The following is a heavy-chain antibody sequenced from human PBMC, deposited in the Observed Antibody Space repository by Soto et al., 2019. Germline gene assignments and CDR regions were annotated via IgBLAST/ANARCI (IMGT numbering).Heavy chain of an antibody. J-gene: IGHJ4*02. CDR1: SFSLSTYHMG. CDR3: AHAGDYDRPTFDH. D-gene: IGHD4-17*01. CDR2: IYCYDDT. V-gene: IGHV2-5*01. Sequence: TVLXTCDYSSFSLSTYHMGLAWIRQPPGKALEWLALIYCYDDTRYSPSLKDRLATSKGTYRNQVVLTITNMAPGDTATYFCAHAGDYDRPTFDHWGRESSSPS.